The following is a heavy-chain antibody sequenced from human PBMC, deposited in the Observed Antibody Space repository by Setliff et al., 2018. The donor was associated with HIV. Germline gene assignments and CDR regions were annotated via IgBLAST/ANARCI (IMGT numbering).Heavy chain of an antibody. CDR1: GDSSSNDY. V-gene: IGHV4-59*01. CDR2: IYIYNSGST. D-gene: IGHD3-3*01. Sequence: ASETLSLTCTVSGDSSSNDYWTWIRQPPGKGLEWIGYIYIYNSGSTNYNPSLTSRVTISADTSRNQFSLKLTSVTAADTAIYYCARGVNFDYWGQGTRVTVSS. CDR3: ARGVNFDY. J-gene: IGHJ4*02.